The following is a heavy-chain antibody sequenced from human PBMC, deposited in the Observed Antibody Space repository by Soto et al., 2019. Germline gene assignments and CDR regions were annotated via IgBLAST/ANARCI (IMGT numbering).Heavy chain of an antibody. CDR3: ARDRDGYNYGYVDY. CDR2: IWYDGSNK. J-gene: IGHJ4*02. D-gene: IGHD5-18*01. CDR1: GFTFSSCG. Sequence: QVQLVESGGGVVQPGRSLRLSCAASGFTFSSCGMHWVRQAPGKGLEWVAVIWYDGSNKYYADSVKGRFTISRDNSKNTLYLQMNSLRAEDTAVYYCARDRDGYNYGYVDYWGQGTLVTVSS. V-gene: IGHV3-33*01.